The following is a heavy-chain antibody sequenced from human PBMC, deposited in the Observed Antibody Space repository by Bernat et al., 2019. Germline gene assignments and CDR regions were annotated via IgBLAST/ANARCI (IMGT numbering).Heavy chain of an antibody. Sequence: DVQLVESGGGLVKPGGSLRLSCAASGFTFSGAWMTWVRQAPEKGLEWVGRVKSQFDGGTKDYAAPVKGRVTISRDDSKNMVYLQMNSLRAEDTAVYYCARQLVRVDIVATTPSYYYYGMDVWGQGTTVTVSS. D-gene: IGHD5-12*01. CDR2: VKSQFDGGTK. CDR1: GFTFSGAW. V-gene: IGHV3-15*01. CDR3: ARQLVRVDIVATTPSYYYYGMDV. J-gene: IGHJ6*02.